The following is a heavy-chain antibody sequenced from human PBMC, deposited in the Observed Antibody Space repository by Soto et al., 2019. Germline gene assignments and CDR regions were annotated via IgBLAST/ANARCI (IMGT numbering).Heavy chain of an antibody. V-gene: IGHV3-49*03. Sequence: GGSLRLSCTASGFTFGDYAMSWFRQAPGKGLEWVGFIRSKAYGGTTEYAASVKGRFTISRDDSKSIAYLQMNSLKTEDTAVYYCTRGPPHRGIAAPGHYYYGRDVWGQGTTVTVPS. J-gene: IGHJ6*02. CDR2: IRSKAYGGTT. CDR1: GFTFGDYA. D-gene: IGHD6-6*01. CDR3: TRGPPHRGIAAPGHYYYGRDV.